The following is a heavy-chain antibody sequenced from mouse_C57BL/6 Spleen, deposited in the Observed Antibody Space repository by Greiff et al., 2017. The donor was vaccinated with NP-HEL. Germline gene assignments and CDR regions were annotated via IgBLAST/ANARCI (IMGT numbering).Heavy chain of an antibody. CDR2: INPYNGGT. D-gene: IGHD1-1*01. J-gene: IGHJ4*01. Sequence: VQLQQPGAELVKPGASVKLSCKASGYTFTSYWMHWVKQSHGKSLEWIGVINPYNGGTSYNQKFKGKATLTVDKSSSTAYLELNSLTSEDSAVYYCARGITTVVGYYAMDYWGQGTSVTVSS. CDR3: ARGITTVVGYYAMDY. V-gene: IGHV1-19*01. CDR1: GYTFTSYW.